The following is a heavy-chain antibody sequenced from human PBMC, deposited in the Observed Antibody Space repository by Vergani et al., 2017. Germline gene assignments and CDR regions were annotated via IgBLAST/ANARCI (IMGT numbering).Heavy chain of an antibody. CDR3: ARHKEQLVPGNYYYYYYMDV. Sequence: QVQLQESGPGLVKPSETLSLTCAVSGYSISSGYYWSWIRQHPGKGLEWIGYIYYSGSTYYNPSLKSRVTISVDTSKNQFSLKLNSVTAADTAVYYCARHKEQLVPGNYYYYYYMDVWGKGTTVTVSS. J-gene: IGHJ6*03. D-gene: IGHD6-13*01. CDR1: GYSISSGYY. V-gene: IGHV4-38-2*01. CDR2: IYYSGST.